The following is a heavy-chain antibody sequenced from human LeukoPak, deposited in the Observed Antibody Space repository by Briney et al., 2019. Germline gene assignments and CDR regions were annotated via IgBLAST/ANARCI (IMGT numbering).Heavy chain of an antibody. CDR2: VIPIFGTA. J-gene: IGHJ6*03. CDR3: ARGPEGYYYYYYMDV. V-gene: IGHV1-69*06. Sequence: GASVKVSCKASGGTFSRYAISWVRQAPGQGLEWMGGVIPIFGTANYAQKFQGRVTITADKYTSTAYMELSSLRSEDTAVYYCARGPEGYYYYYYMDVWGEGTTVTVSS. CDR1: GGTFSRYA.